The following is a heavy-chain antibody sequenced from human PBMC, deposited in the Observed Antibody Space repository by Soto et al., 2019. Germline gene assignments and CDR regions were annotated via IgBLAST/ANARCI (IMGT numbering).Heavy chain of an antibody. J-gene: IGHJ6*02. CDR2: ISYDGSYK. Sequence: QVQLVESGGGVVQWGGSVRLSCTAYGFTFNSHTMHWVRQAPGEGQEWAAVISYDGSYKFYGDSVKGRFTISRGNSKSTLYLRMNRLKAADRTINYCARDSLTASGMITPWDVDVWGRGTTVTVSS. CDR3: ARDSLTASGMITPWDVDV. CDR1: GFTFNSHT. D-gene: IGHD3-16*01. V-gene: IGHV3-30-3*01.